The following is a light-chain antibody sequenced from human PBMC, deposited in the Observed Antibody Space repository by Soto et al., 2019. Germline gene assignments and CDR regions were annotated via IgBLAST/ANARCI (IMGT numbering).Light chain of an antibody. CDR1: SSDIAKYNF. CDR3: CAYGGRSTGDV. CDR2: EVN. Sequence: QSALTQPASVSVPPGQSITICCTGASSDIAKYNFVSWYQQHPDKAPKIIIYEVNKRHSEISHRFSASNSGNQATPTISGIQAEEGADYDWCAYGGRSTGDVFGNGTKVTVL. V-gene: IGLV2-23*02. J-gene: IGLJ1*01.